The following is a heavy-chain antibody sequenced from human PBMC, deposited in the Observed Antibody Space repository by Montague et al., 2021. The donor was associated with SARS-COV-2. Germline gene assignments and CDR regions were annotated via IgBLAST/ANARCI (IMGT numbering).Heavy chain of an antibody. CDR3: TRQFYDILIGYFPFFFDN. J-gene: IGHJ4*02. Sequence: SETLSLTCSVSGASISSQTYYWAWIRQPPGKEPEGIGSISYSGSTIYNPSLKSRVTLSVDTSKNQFSLKLRSLSASDTAVYYCTRQFYDILIGYFPFFFDNWGQGTLVTVSS. CDR1: GASISSQTYY. CDR2: ISYSGST. V-gene: IGHV4-39*01. D-gene: IGHD3-9*01.